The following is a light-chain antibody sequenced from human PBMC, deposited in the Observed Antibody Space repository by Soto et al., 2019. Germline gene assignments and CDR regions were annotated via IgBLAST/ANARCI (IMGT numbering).Light chain of an antibody. V-gene: IGKV1-33*01. Sequence: DTQMTQSPSSLSASVGDTVTITCQASRDIADSLNWYQQRAGQAPKLLIYDASNLQSGVSARFSGSGTGTSFILTINSLQPEDFAKYYCQQYDDPFTFGGGNKVEIK. CDR3: QQYDDPFT. J-gene: IGKJ4*01. CDR1: RDIADS. CDR2: DAS.